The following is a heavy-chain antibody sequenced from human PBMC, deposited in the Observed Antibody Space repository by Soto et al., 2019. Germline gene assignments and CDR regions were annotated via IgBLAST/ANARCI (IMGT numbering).Heavy chain of an antibody. CDR2: IKYRGST. J-gene: IGHJ6*02. V-gene: IGHV4-59*01. D-gene: IGHD4-4*01. Sequence: PSETLSLTCTVSGGSISNYYWSWIRQPPGKGLEWIGYIKYRGSTKYNPSLKSRVSISGDTSKNQCSLKLSSVSAAATAIYYCARDGVGRMTTNPCYYDGMDVWGQGTTVTVSS. CDR1: GGSISNYY. CDR3: ARDGVGRMTTNPCYYDGMDV.